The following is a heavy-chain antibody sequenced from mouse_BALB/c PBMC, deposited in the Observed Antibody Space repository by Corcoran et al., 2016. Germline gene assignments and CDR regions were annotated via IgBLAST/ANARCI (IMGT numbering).Heavy chain of an antibody. J-gene: IGHJ1*01. D-gene: IGHD2-2*01. CDR3: ARDYGNDGYFDV. CDR2: INPYNGAT. Sequence: EVQLQQSGPELVKPGASVKISCKASGYSFTGYYMHWVKQSHVKSLEWIGRINPYNGATSYNQHFKDKTSLTVDKSSSTAYMELHSLTAEDPAVYCCARDYGNDGYFDVWLAGSSVTVSS. V-gene: IGHV1-18*01. CDR1: GYSFTGYY.